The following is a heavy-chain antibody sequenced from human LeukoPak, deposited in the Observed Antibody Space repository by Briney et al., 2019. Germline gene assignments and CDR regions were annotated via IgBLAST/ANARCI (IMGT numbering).Heavy chain of an antibody. D-gene: IGHD3-22*01. CDR2: ISAYNGNT. J-gene: IGHJ4*02. Sequence: ASVKVSCKASGYTFTSYGISGVRQAPGQGLEWMGWISAYNGNTNYAQKLQGRVTMTTDTSTGTAYMELRSLRYDDTAVYYCAREEYYSDSSGYLVGIGGDYWGQGTLVTVSS. CDR1: GYTFTSYG. V-gene: IGHV1-18*01. CDR3: AREEYYSDSSGYLVGIGGDY.